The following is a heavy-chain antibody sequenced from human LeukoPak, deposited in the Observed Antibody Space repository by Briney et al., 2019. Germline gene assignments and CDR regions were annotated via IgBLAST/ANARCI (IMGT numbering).Heavy chain of an antibody. V-gene: IGHV4-39*01. CDR2: IYYSGST. D-gene: IGHD6-13*01. J-gene: IGHJ5*02. CDR3: ARRTGSSWSRWFDP. Sequence: SETLSLTCTVSGGSISSSSDYWGWIRQPPGKGLEWIANIYYSGSTFYNPSLKCRVTISVDTSKNQFSLKLSSVTAAATAVYYYARRTGSSWSRWFDPWGQGTLVTVSS. CDR1: GGSISSSSDY.